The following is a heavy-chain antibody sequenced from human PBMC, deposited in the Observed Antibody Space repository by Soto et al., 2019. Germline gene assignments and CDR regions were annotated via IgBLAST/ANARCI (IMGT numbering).Heavy chain of an antibody. V-gene: IGHV3-74*01. CDR3: ASSLLTPFDY. CDR1: GFTFSSYW. CDR2: IISDGGST. Sequence: PGGSLRLSCAASGFTFSSYWMHWVRQVPGKGLVWVSRIISDGGSTTYADSVKGRFTISRDNAKSTLYLQLNSLRAEDTAVYYCASSLLTPFDYWGQGTLVTVSS. D-gene: IGHD7-27*01. J-gene: IGHJ4*02.